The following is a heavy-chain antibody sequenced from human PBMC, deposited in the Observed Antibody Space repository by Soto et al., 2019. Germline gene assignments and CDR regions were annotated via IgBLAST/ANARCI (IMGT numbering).Heavy chain of an antibody. CDR3: ARDRRYYYDSSGYSVGNWFDP. Sequence: PSETLSLTCTVSGGSISSGDNYWSWIRQPPGKGLEWIGYISYSGRTYYNPSLGTRPTMSLDTSMNQFSLKLTSVTAADTAVYYCARDRRYYYDSSGYSVGNWFDPWGHGTQVTVSS. CDR1: GGSISSGDNY. V-gene: IGHV4-30-4*01. CDR2: ISYSGRT. J-gene: IGHJ5*02. D-gene: IGHD3-22*01.